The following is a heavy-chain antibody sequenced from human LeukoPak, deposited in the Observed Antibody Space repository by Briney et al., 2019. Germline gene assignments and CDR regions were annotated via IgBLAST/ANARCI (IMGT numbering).Heavy chain of an antibody. J-gene: IGHJ4*02. CDR2: ISGSAVST. CDR1: GFTFNNFA. D-gene: IGHD6-19*01. Sequence: PGGSLRLSCTASGFTFNNFAMSWVRQAPGKGLEWVSGISGSAVSTFYADSVKGRFTISRDNSKTTLYLHVDSLRVEDTAVYYCAKDQTVAVAGPFDNWGQGTLVTVSS. CDR3: AKDQTVAVAGPFDN. V-gene: IGHV3-23*01.